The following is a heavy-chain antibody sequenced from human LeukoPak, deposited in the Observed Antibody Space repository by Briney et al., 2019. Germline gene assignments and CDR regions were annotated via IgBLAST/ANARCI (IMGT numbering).Heavy chain of an antibody. CDR2: ISGSDDGT. CDR1: GFTFSSCG. J-gene: IGHJ4*02. V-gene: IGHV3-23*01. CDR3: VREDTPATANY. D-gene: IGHD2-21*02. Sequence: LPGGSLRLSCAASGFTFSSCGMTWVRQAPGKGLEWVSSISGSDDGTYYADSVTGRFTISRDNSKDTLFLQMHSLRPGDTAVYYCVREDTPATANYWGQGTLVTISS.